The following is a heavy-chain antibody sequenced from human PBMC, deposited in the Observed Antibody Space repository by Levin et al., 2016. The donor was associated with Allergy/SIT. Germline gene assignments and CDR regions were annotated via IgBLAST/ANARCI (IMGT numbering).Heavy chain of an antibody. Sequence: SETLSLTCTVSDNSTANYYWNWIRQPPGKGLEWIGYIFFAGSTSYNPSLRSRLSMAVDTSKNQFSLRLTSVTAEDTAVYYCARAPRFGGPQAGGYFDLWGQGALVTVSS. CDR3: ARAPRFGGPQAGGYFDL. D-gene: IGHD3-10*01. J-gene: IGHJ4*02. V-gene: IGHV4-59*01. CDR2: IFFAGST. CDR1: DNSTANYY.